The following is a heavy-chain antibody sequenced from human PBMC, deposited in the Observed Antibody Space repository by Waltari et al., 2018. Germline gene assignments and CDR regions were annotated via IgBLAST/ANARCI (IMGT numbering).Heavy chain of an antibody. CDR1: GVTFTPYS. CDR2: VSGDSGYI. D-gene: IGHD3-10*01. V-gene: IGHV3-48*04. Sequence: EVQLVESGGGLVQPGGSLRLSCAASGVTFTPYSMNWVRQAPGKGLEWISYVSGDSGYIYYADSVRGRFTISRDNAQNSMYLQMNNLRADDTAVYYCAGIRRGFWFFDLWGRGTLVTVSS. CDR3: AGIRRGFWFFDL. J-gene: IGHJ2*01.